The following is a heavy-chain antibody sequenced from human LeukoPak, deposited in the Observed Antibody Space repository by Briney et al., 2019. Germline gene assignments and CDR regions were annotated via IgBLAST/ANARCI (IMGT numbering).Heavy chain of an antibody. D-gene: IGHD1/OR15-1a*01. Sequence: PGGSLRLSCAASGFTFSSYWMSWVRQAPGKELEWVANIRQDGSVQNYVDSVKGRFTISRDNPKNSVYLQMSSLRAEGTAVYYCLVTTRSRGFDYWGQGTLVTVSS. CDR3: LVTTRSRGFDY. V-gene: IGHV3-7*01. J-gene: IGHJ4*02. CDR1: GFTFSSYW. CDR2: IRQDGSVQ.